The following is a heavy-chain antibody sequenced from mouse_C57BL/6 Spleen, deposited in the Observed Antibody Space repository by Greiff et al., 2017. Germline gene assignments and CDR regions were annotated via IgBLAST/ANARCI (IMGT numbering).Heavy chain of an antibody. Sequence: DVQLQASGPGLVKPSQSLSLTCSVTGYSITSGYYWNWIRQFPGNKLEWMGYISYDGSNNYNPSLKNRISITRDTSKNQFFLKLNSVTTEDTATYYCARDLRHYYGIDYWGQGTTLTVSS. CDR2: ISYDGSN. CDR3: ARDLRHYYGIDY. J-gene: IGHJ2*01. V-gene: IGHV3-6*01. CDR1: GYSITSGYY. D-gene: IGHD1-1*01.